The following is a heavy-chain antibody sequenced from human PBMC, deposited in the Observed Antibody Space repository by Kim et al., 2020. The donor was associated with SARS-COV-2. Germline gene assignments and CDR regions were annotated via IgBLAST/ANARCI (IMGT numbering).Heavy chain of an antibody. J-gene: IGHJ3*02. CDR3: ARATDYGDPDAFDI. D-gene: IGHD4-17*01. CDR2: ISSSSSYI. V-gene: IGHV3-21*01. CDR1: GFTFSSYS. Sequence: GGSLRLSCAASGFTFSSYSMNWVRQAPGKGLEWVSSISSSSSYIYYADSVKGRFTISRDNAKNSLYLQMNSLRAEDTAVYYCARATDYGDPDAFDIWGQGTMVTVSS.